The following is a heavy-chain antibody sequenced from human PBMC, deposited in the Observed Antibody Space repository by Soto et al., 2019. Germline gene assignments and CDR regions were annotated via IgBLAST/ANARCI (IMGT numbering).Heavy chain of an antibody. V-gene: IGHV3-48*02. J-gene: IGHJ4*02. D-gene: IGHD6-6*01. CDR3: ARLRSSLSYYFDY. Sequence: EVQLVESGGGLVQPGGSLRLSCAASGFTFSSYSMNWVRQAPGKGLEWVSYISSSSSTIYYADSVKGRFTISRDNAKNSLYLQMHSLRDGDTAVYYCARLRSSLSYYFDYWGQGTLVTVSS. CDR1: GFTFSSYS. CDR2: ISSSSSTI.